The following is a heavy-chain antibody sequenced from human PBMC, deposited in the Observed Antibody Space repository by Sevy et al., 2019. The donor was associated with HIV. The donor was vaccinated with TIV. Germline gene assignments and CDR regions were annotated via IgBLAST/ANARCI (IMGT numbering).Heavy chain of an antibody. CDR3: ARDSNYYDSSGYYSVGSFDI. CDR2: ISSSSSYI. CDR1: GFTFSSYS. D-gene: IGHD3-22*01. J-gene: IGHJ3*02. Sequence: GGSLRLSCAASGFTFSSYSMNWVRQAPGKGLEWVSSISSSSSYIYYADSVKGRFTISRDNAKNSLYLQMNSLRAEDTAVDYCARDSNYYDSSGYYSVGSFDIWGQGTMVTVSS. V-gene: IGHV3-21*01.